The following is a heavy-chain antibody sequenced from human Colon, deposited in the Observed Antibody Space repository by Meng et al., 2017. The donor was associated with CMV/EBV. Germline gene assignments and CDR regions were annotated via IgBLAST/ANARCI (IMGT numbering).Heavy chain of an antibody. V-gene: IGHV3-7*04. CDR1: EFAFSGYW. Sequence: GESLKISCEASEFAFSGYWMTWVRQAPGSGLEWVATIKQSGGEISSADSVKGRFTISRDNAKNSVYLQMNSLTVEDTAVYYCARAPPFVNDWYRNDLYNVMDVWGQGTTVTVSS. CDR3: ARAPPFVNDWYRNDLYNVMDV. J-gene: IGHJ6*02. CDR2: IKQSGGEI. D-gene: IGHD3-9*01.